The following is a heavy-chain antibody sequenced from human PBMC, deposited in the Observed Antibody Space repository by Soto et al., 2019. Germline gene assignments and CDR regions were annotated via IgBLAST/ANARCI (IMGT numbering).Heavy chain of an antibody. CDR2: ISAYNGNT. CDR1: GYTFTSYG. J-gene: IGHJ5*02. Sequence: QVQLVQSGAEVKKPGASVKVSCKASGYTFTSYGISWGRQAPGQGREWMGWISAYNGNTNYAQKLQGRVTMTTDTSTSTAYMELRSLRSDDTAVYYCARNDYGDYDRDWFDPWGQGTLVTVSS. V-gene: IGHV1-18*01. CDR3: ARNDYGDYDRDWFDP. D-gene: IGHD4-17*01.